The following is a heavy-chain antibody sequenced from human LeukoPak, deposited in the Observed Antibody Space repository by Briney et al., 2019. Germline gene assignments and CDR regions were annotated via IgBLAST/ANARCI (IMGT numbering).Heavy chain of an antibody. CDR1: GGSVSSYH. CDR3: AGGIFGVVINAFHI. J-gene: IGHJ3*02. V-gene: IGHV4-59*02. CDR2: TYNSGST. D-gene: IGHD3-3*01. Sequence: SETLSLTCTVSGGSVSSYHWSWIRQPPGKGLEWIGDTYNSGSTNHNPSLQSRVTISVDTSKNQFSLKLSSVTAADTAVYYCAGGIFGVVINAFHIWGQGTMVTVSS.